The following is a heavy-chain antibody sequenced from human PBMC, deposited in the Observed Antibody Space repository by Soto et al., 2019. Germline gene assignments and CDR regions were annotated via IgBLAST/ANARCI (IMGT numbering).Heavy chain of an antibody. V-gene: IGHV3-48*02. J-gene: IGHJ4*02. CDR2: ISSGGDTI. CDR1: GLTFSPYI. Sequence: GPLILACTVSGLTFSPYIMNGARQAPGKGLEWISYISSGGDTIYYADSVSGRFTVSRDNTKNSLYLQMDSLRDEDTAVYYCARDRSTIYGVVTPIDYWGQGTLVTVYS. D-gene: IGHD3-3*01. CDR3: ARDRSTIYGVVTPIDY.